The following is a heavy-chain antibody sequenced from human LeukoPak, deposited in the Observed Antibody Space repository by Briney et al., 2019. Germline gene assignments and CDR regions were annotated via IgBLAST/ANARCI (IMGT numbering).Heavy chain of an antibody. CDR2: ISYDGSNK. CDR3: ARDGSGGGHFDY. CDR1: GFTFSSYG. V-gene: IGHV3-30*03. J-gene: IGHJ4*02. Sequence: AGGSLRLSCAASGFTFSSYGMHWVRQAPGKGLEWVAVISYDGSNKYYADSVKGRFTISRDNSKNTLYLQMNSPRAEDTAVYYCARDGSGGGHFDYWGQGTLVTVSS. D-gene: IGHD3-10*01.